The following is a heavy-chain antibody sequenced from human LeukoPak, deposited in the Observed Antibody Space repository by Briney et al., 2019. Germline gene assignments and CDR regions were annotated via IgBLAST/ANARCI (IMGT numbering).Heavy chain of an antibody. Sequence: PSETLSLTCTVSGGSISSYYWSLIRQPPGKGLEWIGYIYYSGSTNYNPSLKSRVTISVDTSKNQFSLKLSSVTAADTAVYYCARGDDILTGYYNGADYWGQGTLVTVSS. D-gene: IGHD3-9*01. CDR3: ARGDDILTGYYNGADY. CDR2: IYYSGST. J-gene: IGHJ4*02. V-gene: IGHV4-59*01. CDR1: GGSISSYY.